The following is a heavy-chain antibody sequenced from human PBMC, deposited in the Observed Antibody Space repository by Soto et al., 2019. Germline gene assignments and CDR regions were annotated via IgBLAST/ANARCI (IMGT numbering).Heavy chain of an antibody. J-gene: IGHJ6*02. CDR2: TYYRSRWYS. D-gene: IGHD2-15*01. Sequence: SQTLSLTCVGSGDTVSSNSVAWNWVRQSPSRGLEWLGRTYYRSRWYSDYALSVRSRRDINADTSKNQVSLQLNSVTPEDTAVYYCARSEEDSDYYYYGMDVWGQGTTVTVSS. V-gene: IGHV6-1*01. CDR1: GDTVSSNSVA. CDR3: ARSEEDSDYYYYGMDV.